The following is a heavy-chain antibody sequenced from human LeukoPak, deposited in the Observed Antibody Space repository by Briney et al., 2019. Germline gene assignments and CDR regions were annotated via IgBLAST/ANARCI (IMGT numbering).Heavy chain of an antibody. CDR2: IYYSGST. Sequence: SETLSLTCTVSGGSIGSYYWSWIRQPPGKGLEWIGYIYYSGSTNYNPSLKSRVTISVDTSKNQFSLKLSSVTAADTAVYYCARQGIRSYNFDHWGQGTLVTVSS. CDR1: GGSIGSYY. J-gene: IGHJ4*02. D-gene: IGHD1-26*01. V-gene: IGHV4-59*01. CDR3: ARQGIRSYNFDH.